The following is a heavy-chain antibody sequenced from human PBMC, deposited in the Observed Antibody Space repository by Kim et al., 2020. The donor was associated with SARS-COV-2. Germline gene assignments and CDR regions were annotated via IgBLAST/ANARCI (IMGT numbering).Heavy chain of an antibody. D-gene: IGHD3-3*01. CDR3: ARGLQSPSITTFGVVQFDP. CDR1: GGSFSGYY. V-gene: IGHV4-34*01. J-gene: IGHJ5*02. Sequence: SETLSLTCVVYGGSFSGYYWSWIRQPPGKGLEWIGEINHSGSTNYNPSLKSRVTISVDTSKNQFSLKLSSVTAADTAVYYCARGLQSPSITTFGVVQFDP. CDR2: INHSGST.